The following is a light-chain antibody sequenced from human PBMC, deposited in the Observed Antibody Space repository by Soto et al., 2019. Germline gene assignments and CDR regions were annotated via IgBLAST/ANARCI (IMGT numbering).Light chain of an antibody. V-gene: IGKV2-28*01. CDR3: MQALQTRWT. CDR2: LGS. CDR1: QSLLHSNGYNY. J-gene: IGKJ1*01. Sequence: DIVMTQSPLSLPVTPGEPASISCRSSQSLLHSNGYNYLDWYLQKLGQSPQLLIYLGSNRASGVPDRFSSSGSGTDFTLKISRVEAEDVGVYYCMQALQTRWTFGQGTKVEIK.